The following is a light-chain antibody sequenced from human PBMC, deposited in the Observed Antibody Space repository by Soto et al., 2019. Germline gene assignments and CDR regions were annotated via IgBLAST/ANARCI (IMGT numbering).Light chain of an antibody. CDR2: GAT. CDR3: QQYNNWPLT. J-gene: IGKJ4*01. CDR1: QSISNN. Sequence: ETVMTQSPATLSVSPGERATLSCGAGQSISNNLAWYQQNPGQAPRLLIYGATTRATGIPSRFSGSGSGTEFTLTISSLQSEDFAVYYCQQYNNWPLTFGGGTKVEIK. V-gene: IGKV3-15*01.